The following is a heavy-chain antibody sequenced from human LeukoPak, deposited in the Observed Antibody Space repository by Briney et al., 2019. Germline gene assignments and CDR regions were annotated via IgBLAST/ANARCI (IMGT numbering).Heavy chain of an antibody. D-gene: IGHD3-22*01. J-gene: IGHJ4*02. V-gene: IGHV3-7*01. CDR1: GFTFCSYG. CDR3: VRDWGYDSSGYWQKYFDT. CDR2: IKKDGSEK. Sequence: GGSLRLSCAASGFTFCSYGMSWVRRAPGKGLEWVANIKKDGSEKYYVDSVKGRFTISRDNAKTSLYLQMNSLRAEDTAVYYCVRDWGYDSSGYWQKYFDTWGQGTLVTVSS.